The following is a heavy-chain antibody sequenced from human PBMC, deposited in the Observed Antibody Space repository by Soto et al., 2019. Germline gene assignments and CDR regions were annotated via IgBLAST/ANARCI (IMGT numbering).Heavy chain of an antibody. Sequence: GGSLRLSCAASGFTFSSYGMHWVRQSPGKVLEWVAVISYDGSNKYYADSVKGRFTISRDNSKNTLYLQMNSLRAEDTAVYYCAKSPTGTRRGGGVVGYYYYYMDVRGKGTTVTVSS. V-gene: IGHV3-30*18. CDR1: GFTFSSYG. CDR3: AKSPTGTRRGGGVVGYYYYYMDV. D-gene: IGHD1-7*01. CDR2: ISYDGSNK. J-gene: IGHJ6*03.